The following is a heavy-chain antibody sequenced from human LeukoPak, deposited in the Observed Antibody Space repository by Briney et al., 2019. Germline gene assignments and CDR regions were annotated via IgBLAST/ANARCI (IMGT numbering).Heavy chain of an antibody. D-gene: IGHD6-19*01. Sequence: KPSQTLSLTCAISGDSVSSNGATWIWIRQSPSRGLEWLGRTYYRSKWYNDFGLSVKSRITVNPDTSKNQFSLHLSSVTPEDTAVYYCARAPHGSGCDYWSQGALVAVSS. J-gene: IGHJ4*02. V-gene: IGHV6-1*01. CDR2: TYYRSKWYN. CDR3: ARAPHGSGCDY. CDR1: GDSVSSNGAT.